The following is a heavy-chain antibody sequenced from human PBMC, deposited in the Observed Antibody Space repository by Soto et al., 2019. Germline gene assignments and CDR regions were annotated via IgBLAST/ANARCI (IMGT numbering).Heavy chain of an antibody. J-gene: IGHJ5*02. CDR3: ASHGNFVLAGNNWFDP. CDR2: IYYSGST. Sequence: SETLSLTCTVSGDSITSSSYYWGWIRQPPGKGLQWIASIYYSGSTYYSPSLKSRVTISADTSKNQFSLKLRSVTAADTAVYYCASHGNFVLAGNNWFDPWGQGTLVTVSS. D-gene: IGHD6-19*01. CDR1: GDSITSSSYY. V-gene: IGHV4-39*01.